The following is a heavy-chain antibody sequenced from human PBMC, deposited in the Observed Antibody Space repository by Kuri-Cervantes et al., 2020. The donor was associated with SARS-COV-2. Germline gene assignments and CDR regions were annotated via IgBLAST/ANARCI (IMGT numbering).Heavy chain of an antibody. CDR2: ISSSSSYI. CDR3: AIDQTVSDYYDSSGYYPWNWFDT. Sequence: GESLKISCAASGFTFSSYSMNWVRQAPGKGLEWVSSISSSSSYIYYADSVKGRFTISRDNAKNSLYLQMNSLRAEDTAVYYGAIDQTVSDYYDSSGYYPWNWFDTWGQGTLVTVSS. CDR1: GFTFSSYS. J-gene: IGHJ5*02. D-gene: IGHD3-22*01. V-gene: IGHV3-21*01.